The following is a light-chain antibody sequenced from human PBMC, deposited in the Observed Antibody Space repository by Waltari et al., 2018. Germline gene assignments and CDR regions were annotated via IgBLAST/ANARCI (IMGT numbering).Light chain of an antibody. CDR3: QQLHSYPVT. J-gene: IGKJ4*01. Sequence: AVQLTQSPSSLSASVGDSITITCRASQAIRSALAWYQQKPGKAPNLLIYDASNLESGVPSRFSGSGSGTHFTLTISSLQPADFATYYCQQLHSYPVTFGGGTKVEIK. V-gene: IGKV1-13*02. CDR2: DAS. CDR1: QAIRSA.